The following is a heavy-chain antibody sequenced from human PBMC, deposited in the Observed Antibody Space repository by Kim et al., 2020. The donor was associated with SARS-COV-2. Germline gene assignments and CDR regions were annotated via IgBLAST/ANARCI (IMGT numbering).Heavy chain of an antibody. Sequence: WESLRLSCRASGFTFSDSAMHWVRRASGKGLEWVGRIRSKVNGYATAYSTSVRGRFTISRDDSRNTAYLQMTSLKTEDTAVYCCTLVPGTTLAFWDAFGIWGQGTTVAVSS. V-gene: IGHV3-73*01. J-gene: IGHJ3*02. CDR3: TLVPGTTLAFWDAFGI. CDR2: IRSKVNGYAT. D-gene: IGHD1-1*01. CDR1: GFTFSDSA.